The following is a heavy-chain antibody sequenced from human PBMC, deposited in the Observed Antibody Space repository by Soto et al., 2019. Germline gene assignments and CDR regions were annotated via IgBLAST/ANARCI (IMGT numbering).Heavy chain of an antibody. V-gene: IGHV1-8*01. CDR1: GYTFTNYD. CDR3: ARGRRMYCSGGSCYGSLSDY. Sequence: QGQLVQSGAEVKKPGASVKVSCKASGYTFTNYDINWVRQATGQGLEWMGWMNPNSGNTGYAQKFQGRVTMTRNTSISTVYMELSSLRSEDTAVYYCARGRRMYCSGGSCYGSLSDYWGQGTLVTVSS. J-gene: IGHJ4*02. D-gene: IGHD2-15*01. CDR2: MNPNSGNT.